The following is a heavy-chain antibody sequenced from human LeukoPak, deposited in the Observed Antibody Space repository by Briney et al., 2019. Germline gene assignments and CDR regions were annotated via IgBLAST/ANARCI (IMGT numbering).Heavy chain of an antibody. V-gene: IGHV3-15*01. J-gene: IGHJ4*02. CDR3: ARSILSGGCSDCFGH. D-gene: IGHD3-16*01. CDR2: IKSKADGRTA. Sequence: GGSLRLSCAASGFTFSNAWMSWVRQAPGKGLEWVGRIKSKADGRTADYAAPVKGRFTISRDDSKNTLYLQMNSLKTEDTAVYYCARSILSGGCSDCFGHWGQGTQVTVSS. CDR1: GFTFSNAW.